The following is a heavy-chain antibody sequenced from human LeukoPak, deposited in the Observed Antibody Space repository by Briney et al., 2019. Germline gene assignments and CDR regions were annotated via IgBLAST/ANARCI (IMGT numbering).Heavy chain of an antibody. V-gene: IGHV4-34*01. Sequence: SETLSLTCAVYGGSFSGYYWSWIRQPPGKGLEWIGEINHSGSTNYNPSLKSRVTISVDTSKNQFSLKPSSVTAADTAVYYCARGLLLWFGELSKAGCFDYWGQGTLVTVSS. CDR3: ARGLLLWFGELSKAGCFDY. CDR1: GGSFSGYY. CDR2: INHSGST. D-gene: IGHD3-10*01. J-gene: IGHJ4*02.